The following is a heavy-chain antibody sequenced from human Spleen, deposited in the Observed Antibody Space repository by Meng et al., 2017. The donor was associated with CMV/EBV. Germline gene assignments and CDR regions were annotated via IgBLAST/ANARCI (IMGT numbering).Heavy chain of an antibody. CDR3: AAFGFLEWLPPGY. J-gene: IGHJ4*02. D-gene: IGHD3-3*01. V-gene: IGHV4-4*07. CDR1: GGSISSYY. CDR2: IYTSGST. Sequence: QGQLQEAGPGLVKPSELLSLTCTVSGGSISSYYWSWIRQPAGKGLEWIGRIYTSGSTNYNPSLKSRVTMSVDTSKNQFSLKLSPVTAADTAVYYCAAFGFLEWLPPGYWGQGTLVTVSS.